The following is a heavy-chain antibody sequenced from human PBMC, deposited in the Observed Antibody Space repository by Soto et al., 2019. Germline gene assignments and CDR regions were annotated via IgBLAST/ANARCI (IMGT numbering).Heavy chain of an antibody. V-gene: IGHV1-2*04. CDR1: GYTFTGYY. J-gene: IGHJ4*02. D-gene: IGHD3-9*01. Sequence: KVSCKASGYTFTGYYMHWVRQAPGQGLEWMGWINPNSGGTNYAQKFQGWVTMTRDTSISTAYMELSRLRSDDTAVYYCARDHKYFDPWDYWGQGTLVTVSS. CDR2: INPNSGGT. CDR3: ARDHKYFDPWDY.